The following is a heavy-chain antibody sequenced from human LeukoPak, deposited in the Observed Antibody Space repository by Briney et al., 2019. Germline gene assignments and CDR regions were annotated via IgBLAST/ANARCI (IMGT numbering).Heavy chain of an antibody. CDR2: ISYDGSNK. CDR1: GFTFSSYA. Sequence: GGSLRLSCAASGFTFSSYAMHWVRQAPGKGLEWVAVISYDGSNKYYADSVKGRFTISRDNSKNTLNLQMNSLRAEDTAVYYCARIRGGDGYRDAGYWGQGTLVTVSS. V-gene: IGHV3-30-3*01. D-gene: IGHD5-24*01. J-gene: IGHJ4*02. CDR3: ARIRGGDGYRDAGY.